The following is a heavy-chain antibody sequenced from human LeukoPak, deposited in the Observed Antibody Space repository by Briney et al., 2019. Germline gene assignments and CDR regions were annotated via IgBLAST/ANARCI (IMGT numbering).Heavy chain of an antibody. J-gene: IGHJ4*02. V-gene: IGHV4-59*12. CDR3: ARGIAAVGTFDY. Sequence: SETLSLTCTASGGSISTYYWSWIRQPPGKGLEWIAEIYHSGSTNYNPSFKSRVTISVDKSKNQFSLKLSSVTAADTAVYYCARGIAAVGTFDYWGQGTLVTVSS. CDR1: GGSISTYY. CDR2: IYHSGST. D-gene: IGHD6-13*01.